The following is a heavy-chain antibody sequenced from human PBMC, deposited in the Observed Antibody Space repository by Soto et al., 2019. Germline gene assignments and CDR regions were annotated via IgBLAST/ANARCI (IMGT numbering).Heavy chain of an antibody. Sequence: QVQLVESGGGVVQPGRSLRLSCAASGFTFSSYGMHWVRQAPGKGLEWVAVIWYDGSNKYYADSVKGRFTISRDNSKNTLYLQMNSLRAEDTAVYYCARSGSYYKITYYFDYWGQGTLVTVSS. J-gene: IGHJ4*02. CDR3: ARSGSYYKITYYFDY. CDR2: IWYDGSNK. V-gene: IGHV3-33*01. D-gene: IGHD3-10*01. CDR1: GFTFSSYG.